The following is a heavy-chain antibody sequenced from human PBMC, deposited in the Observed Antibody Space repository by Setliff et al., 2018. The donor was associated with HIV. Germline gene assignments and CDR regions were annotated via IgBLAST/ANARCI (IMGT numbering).Heavy chain of an antibody. CDR3: ARWGDGYNSYDF. Sequence: SETLSLTCTVSGGSISSANYYWSWIRQPPGKGLEWIGSVYHTGSTIYNPSLQSRVIMSVDTSRNQFSLNVNSLTAADTAVYFCARWGDGYNSYDFWGQGTLVTVSS. V-gene: IGHV4-61*01. CDR2: VYHTGST. D-gene: IGHD5-12*01. J-gene: IGHJ4*02. CDR1: GGSISSANYY.